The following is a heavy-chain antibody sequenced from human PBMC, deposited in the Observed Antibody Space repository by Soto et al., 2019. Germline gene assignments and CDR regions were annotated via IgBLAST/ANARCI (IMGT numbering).Heavy chain of an antibody. CDR1: GGSISSYY. CDR3: ARRSAIYYFDY. J-gene: IGHJ4*02. Sequence: SETLSLTCTVSGGSISSYYWSWIRQPPGKGLEWIGYIYYSGSTNYNPSLKSRVTISVDTSKNQFSLKLSSVTAADTAVYYCARRSAIYYFDYWGQGTLVTVSS. CDR2: IYYSGST. V-gene: IGHV4-59*01.